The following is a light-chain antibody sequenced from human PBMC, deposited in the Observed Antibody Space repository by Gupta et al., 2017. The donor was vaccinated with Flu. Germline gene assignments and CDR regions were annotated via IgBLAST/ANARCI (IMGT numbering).Light chain of an antibody. CDR1: QDMKKY. J-gene: IGKJ4*01. CDR3: QQYETFRPLT. V-gene: IGKV1-33*01. Sequence: DRVTITCQASQDMKKYLNWYQKKPGKAPRLLIYDASHLETGVPSRFSGSGSGTDYSFTITSLQSEDIATYYCQQYETFRPLTFGGGTKVEIK. CDR2: DAS.